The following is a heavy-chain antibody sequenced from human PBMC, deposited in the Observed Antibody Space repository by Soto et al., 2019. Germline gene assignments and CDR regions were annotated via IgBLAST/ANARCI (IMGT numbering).Heavy chain of an antibody. CDR1: GYSFANYW. CDR3: AGSIFYYGMDV. V-gene: IGHV5-10-1*01. CDR2: FSPTDSYT. Sequence: GESLKISCKGSGYSFANYWISWVRQMPGKGLEWMGRFSPTDSYTDYNPSFQGHVTISGDKSINTAYVQWSSLKASDTAIYFCAGSIFYYGMDVWGQGTTVTVSS. J-gene: IGHJ6*02.